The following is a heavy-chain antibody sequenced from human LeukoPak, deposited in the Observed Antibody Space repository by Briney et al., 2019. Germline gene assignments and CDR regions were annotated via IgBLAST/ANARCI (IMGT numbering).Heavy chain of an antibody. CDR2: IYYSGST. CDR3: ARQDYGGNSAWFDP. D-gene: IGHD4-23*01. CDR1: GGSISSSSYY. Sequence: SETLSLTCTVSGGSISSSSYYWGWIRQPPGKGLEWLGSIYYSGSTTYNPSLKSRVTISVDTSKNQFSLKLSSVTAADTAVYYCARQDYGGNSAWFDPWGQGTLVTVSS. V-gene: IGHV4-39*01. J-gene: IGHJ5*02.